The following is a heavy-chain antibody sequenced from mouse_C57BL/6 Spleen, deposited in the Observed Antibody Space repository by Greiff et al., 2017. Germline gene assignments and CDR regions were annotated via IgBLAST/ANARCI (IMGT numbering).Heavy chain of an antibody. CDR2: IDPSDSYN. CDR3: ARHDTRDY. V-gene: IGHV1-69*01. Sequence: QVQLQQPGAELVMPGASVKLSCKASGYPFTSYWMHWVKQRPGQGLEWIGEIDPSDSYNNYNQKFKGKATLTVDKSSSTAYMELRSLTAEDTAVYYRARHDTRDYWGQGTSGTVSS. CDR1: GYPFTSYW. D-gene: IGHD2-3*01. J-gene: IGHJ4*01.